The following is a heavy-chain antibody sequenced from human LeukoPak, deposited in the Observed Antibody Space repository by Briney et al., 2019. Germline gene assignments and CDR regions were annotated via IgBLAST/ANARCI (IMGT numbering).Heavy chain of an antibody. D-gene: IGHD4-17*01. CDR1: GFTLISYA. CDR2: ICGVGGST. Sequence: GGALRLSRAASGFTLISYAMSSVRPAPGKGLAGVSAICGVGGSTYYADTVKGRLTISRDNPKNTLYLQMNSLRAEETAGYYCSNGGRTTVTSGGYYYYMDVWGKGATGTVSS. J-gene: IGHJ6*03. V-gene: IGHV3-23*01. CDR3: SNGGRTTVTSGGYYYYMDV.